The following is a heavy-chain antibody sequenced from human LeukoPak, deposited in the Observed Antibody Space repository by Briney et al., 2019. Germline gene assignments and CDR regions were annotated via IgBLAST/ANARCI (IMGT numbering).Heavy chain of an antibody. CDR2: INPNSGGT. CDR1: GYTFTGYY. D-gene: IGHD3-10*01. J-gene: IGHJ4*02. Sequence: GASVKVSCKASGYTFTGYYMHWVRQAPGQGLEWMGWINPNSGGTNYAQKFQGRVTMTRDTSISTAYMELSRLRSDDTAVYYCARDHVLLWFGEYTRYYFDYWGQGTLVTVSS. V-gene: IGHV1-2*02. CDR3: ARDHVLLWFGEYTRYYFDY.